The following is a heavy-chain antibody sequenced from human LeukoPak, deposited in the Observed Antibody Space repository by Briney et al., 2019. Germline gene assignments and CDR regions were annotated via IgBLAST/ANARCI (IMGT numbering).Heavy chain of an antibody. V-gene: IGHV3-23*01. J-gene: IGHJ6*03. CDR1: GFTFSSYA. Sequence: GGTLRLSCAASGFTFSSYAMSWVRQAPGKGLEWVSDISGSGGSTYYADSVKGRFTISRDNYKNTLYLQMNSLRAEDTAVYYCAKLPNCSCGSCYSYYYYYMDVWGKGTTVTVSS. CDR2: ISGSGGST. CDR3: AKLPNCSCGSCYSYYYYYMDV. D-gene: IGHD2-15*01.